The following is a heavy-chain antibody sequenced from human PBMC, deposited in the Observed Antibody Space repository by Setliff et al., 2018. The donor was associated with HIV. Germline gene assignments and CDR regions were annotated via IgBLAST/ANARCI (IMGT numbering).Heavy chain of an antibody. D-gene: IGHD3-16*01. CDR3: ARDLDEAVKDADNYVPLDL. Sequence: SVKVSCKASGGSFSSYAISWVRKAPGRGLEWIGTIIPILDTTNYAQKFQDRVTITTDESTSTAYMELRSLTSEDTAVYYCARDLDEAVKDADNYVPLDLWGQGTLVTVSS. V-gene: IGHV1-69*11. J-gene: IGHJ5*02. CDR1: GGSFSSYA. CDR2: IIPILDTT.